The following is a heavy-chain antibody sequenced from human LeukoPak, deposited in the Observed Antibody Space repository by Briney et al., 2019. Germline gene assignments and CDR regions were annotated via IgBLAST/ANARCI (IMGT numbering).Heavy chain of an antibody. V-gene: IGHV3-30*02. CDR2: IRYDGSNK. CDR3: AKLRSSAAGSTDY. Sequence: GGSLRLSCAASGFTFSSYGMHWVRQAPGKGLEWVAFIRYDGSNKYYADSVKGRFTISRDNSKNTLYLQMNSLRAEDTAVYYCAKLRSSAAGSTDYWGQGTLVTVSS. J-gene: IGHJ4*02. CDR1: GFTFSSYG. D-gene: IGHD6-13*01.